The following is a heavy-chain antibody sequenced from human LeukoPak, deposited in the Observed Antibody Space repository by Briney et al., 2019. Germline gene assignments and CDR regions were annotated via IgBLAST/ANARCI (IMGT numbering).Heavy chain of an antibody. J-gene: IGHJ4*02. CDR3: AKDGVVTITFEY. CDR1: GFTFSSYA. Sequence: PGGSLRLSCTASGFTFSSYAMSWVRQAPGKGLEWVSVISGSGGSTFYGDSVKGRFTISRDNSKNTLYLQMNSLRAEDTAVYYCAKDGVVTITFEYWGQGTLATVSS. CDR2: ISGSGGST. V-gene: IGHV3-23*01. D-gene: IGHD3-16*01.